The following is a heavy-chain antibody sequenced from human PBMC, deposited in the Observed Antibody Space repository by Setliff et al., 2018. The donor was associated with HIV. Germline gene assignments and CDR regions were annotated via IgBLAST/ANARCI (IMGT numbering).Heavy chain of an antibody. J-gene: IGHJ6*02. CDR3: ARDSGDDYSDYYYYGMDV. V-gene: IGHV1-69*13. D-gene: IGHD4-4*01. Sequence: SVKVSCKASGGTFSSYSINWVRQAPGQGLEWMGGIIPIYGTPIYAQKFQGRVTITADESTSTAYMELSSLRSEDTAVYYCARDSGDDYSDYYYYGMDVWGQGTTVTVSS. CDR2: IIPIYGTP. CDR1: GGTFSSYS.